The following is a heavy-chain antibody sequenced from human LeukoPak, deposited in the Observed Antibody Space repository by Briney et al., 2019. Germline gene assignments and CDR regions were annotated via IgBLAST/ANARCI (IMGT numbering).Heavy chain of an antibody. V-gene: IGHV4-34*01. CDR1: GGSFSGYY. J-gene: IGHJ4*02. CDR3: ARRGYYDSSGYYYYFDY. Sequence: SETLSLTCAVYGGSFSGYYWSWIRQPPGKGLEWIGEINHSGSTNYNPSLKSRVTISVDASKNQFSLKPSSVTAADTAVYYCARRGYYDSSGYYYYFDYWGQGTLVTVSS. D-gene: IGHD3-22*01. CDR2: INHSGST.